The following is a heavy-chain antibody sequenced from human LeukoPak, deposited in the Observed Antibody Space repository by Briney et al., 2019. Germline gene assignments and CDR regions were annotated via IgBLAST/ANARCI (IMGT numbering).Heavy chain of an antibody. V-gene: IGHV4-59*08. D-gene: IGHD2-15*01. J-gene: IGHJ4*02. Sequence: SKTLSLTCTASGGSISSYYWSWIRQPPGKGLEWIGYIYYSGSTNYNPSLKSRVTISVDTSKNQFSLKLSSVTAADTAVYYCARHLRQLLPDYWGQGTLVTVSS. CDR2: IYYSGST. CDR1: GGSISSYY. CDR3: ARHLRQLLPDY.